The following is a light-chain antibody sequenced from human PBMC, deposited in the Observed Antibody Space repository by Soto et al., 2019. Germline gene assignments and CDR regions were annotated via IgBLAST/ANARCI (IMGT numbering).Light chain of an antibody. CDR2: DVK. J-gene: IGLJ1*01. CDR3: CSYAGDYTFV. Sequence: QSVLTQPRSVSGSPGQSVTLSCTGTSSDVGGYNYVTWYQQYPGKAPKVMIYDVKTRPSGVPDRFSGSKSCNTASLTISGLQAEDEADYYCCSYAGDYTFVFGTGTKLTVL. V-gene: IGLV2-11*01. CDR1: SSDVGGYNY.